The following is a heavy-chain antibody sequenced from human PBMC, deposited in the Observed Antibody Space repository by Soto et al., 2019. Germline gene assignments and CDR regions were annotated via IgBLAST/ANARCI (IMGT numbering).Heavy chain of an antibody. J-gene: IGHJ4*02. V-gene: IGHV4-39*02. Sequence: QLQLQESGPGLVKPSETLSLTCAVTGASITRGGFHWGWIRQSPGQGLEWIGSLYSGSTYYNPSLKSRVTISADTSKNDFSLRLTSVTAADTAVYYCARRGSGHTFDYWCQGTLVTVSS. CDR1: GASITRGGFH. CDR2: LYSGST. D-gene: IGHD3-10*01. CDR3: ARRGSGHTFDY.